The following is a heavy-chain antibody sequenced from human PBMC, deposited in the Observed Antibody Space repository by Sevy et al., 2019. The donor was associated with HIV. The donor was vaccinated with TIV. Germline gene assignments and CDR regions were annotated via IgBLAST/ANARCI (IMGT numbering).Heavy chain of an antibody. CDR1: GYNFTTYW. D-gene: IGHD1-1*01. V-gene: IGHV5-51*01. CDR2: IYPGDSDT. CDR3: ARHGTTGTTMDYFDY. Sequence: GESLKISCKGSGYNFTTYWIGWVRQMPGKGLEWMGIIYPGDSDTRYSPSFQGQVTISADKSISTAFLQWSSLKASDTAVYYCARHGTTGTTMDYFDYWGQGSLVTVSS. J-gene: IGHJ4*02.